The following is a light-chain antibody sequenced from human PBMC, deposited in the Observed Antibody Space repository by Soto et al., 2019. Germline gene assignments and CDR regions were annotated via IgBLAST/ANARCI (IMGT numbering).Light chain of an antibody. V-gene: IGKV1-5*03. CDR3: QEYKSYSPYT. Sequence: DIQLTQFPSTLSASIGDRVTITCRATQTIGSWLAWDQQKPGKAPKLLIYRASSLETGVPSRFSGSGSGTEFTLTISSLQPDDFASYYCQEYKSYSPYTFGQGTRLEIK. CDR2: RAS. CDR1: QTIGSW. J-gene: IGKJ2*01.